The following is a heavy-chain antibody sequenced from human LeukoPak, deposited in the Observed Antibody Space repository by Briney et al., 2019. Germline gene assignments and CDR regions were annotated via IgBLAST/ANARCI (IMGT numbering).Heavy chain of an antibody. V-gene: IGHV3-21*01. CDR3: ARDLTGGVVFDY. Sequence: AGGSLRLSCAASGFTFSSYSMNWVRQAPGKGLEWVSSISSSSSYIYYADSVKGRFTISRDNAKNSLYLQMSSLRAEDTAVYYCARDLTGGVVFDYWGQGTLVTVSS. CDR1: GFTFSSYS. J-gene: IGHJ4*02. CDR2: ISSSSSYI. D-gene: IGHD2-8*02.